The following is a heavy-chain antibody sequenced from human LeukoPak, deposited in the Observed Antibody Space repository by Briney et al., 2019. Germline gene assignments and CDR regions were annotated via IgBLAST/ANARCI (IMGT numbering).Heavy chain of an antibody. J-gene: IGHJ6*03. Sequence: GGSLRLSCAASEFTFSSYAMSWVRQAPGKGLEWVSAISGSGGSTYYADSVKGRFTISRDNSKDTLYLQMSSLRAEDTAIYYCAKNGDRGAFCTGGTCYPYFYYYMDVWGKGTTVTI. CDR2: ISGSGGST. CDR1: EFTFSSYA. CDR3: AKNGDRGAFCTGGTCYPYFYYYMDV. V-gene: IGHV3-23*01. D-gene: IGHD2-15*01.